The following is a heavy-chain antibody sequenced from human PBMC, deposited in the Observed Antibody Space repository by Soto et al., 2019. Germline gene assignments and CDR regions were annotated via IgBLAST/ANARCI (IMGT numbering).Heavy chain of an antibody. D-gene: IGHD2-2*01. CDR2: ISYDGSNK. Sequence: PGGSLRLSCAASGFTFSNAWMNWVRQAPGKGLEWVAVISYDGSNKYYADSVKGRFTISRDNSKNTLYLQMNSLRAEDTAVYYCARDLNCISTSCLSDYYYYGMDVWGQGTTVTVSS. V-gene: IGHV3-30-3*01. CDR3: ARDLNCISTSCLSDYYYYGMDV. CDR1: GFTFSNAW. J-gene: IGHJ6*02.